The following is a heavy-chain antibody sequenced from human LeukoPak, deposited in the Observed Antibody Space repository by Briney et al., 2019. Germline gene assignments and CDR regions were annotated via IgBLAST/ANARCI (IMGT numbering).Heavy chain of an antibody. CDR3: ARSPQRGATKWFDP. J-gene: IGHJ5*02. CDR1: GYTFTGYY. CDR2: INPNSGGT. V-gene: IGHV1-2*02. D-gene: IGHD1-26*01. Sequence: ASVKVSRKASGYTFTGYYMHWVRQAPGQGLEWMGWINPNSGGTNYAQKFQGRVTMTRDTSISTAYMELSRLRSDDTAVYYCARSPQRGATKWFDPWGQGTLVTVSS.